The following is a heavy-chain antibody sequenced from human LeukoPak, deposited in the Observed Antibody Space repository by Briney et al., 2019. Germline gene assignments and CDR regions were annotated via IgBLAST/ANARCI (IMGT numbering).Heavy chain of an antibody. D-gene: IGHD6-13*01. CDR2: IYTSGST. J-gene: IGHJ5*02. V-gene: IGHV4-4*07. CDR3: AREETIAAAGTNWFDP. CDR1: GGSISSYY. Sequence: SETLSLTCTVSGGSISSYYWSWIRQPAGKGLEWIGRIYTSGSTNYNPSLKSRVTMSVDTSKNQFSLKLSSVTAADTAVYYCAREETIAAAGTNWFDPWGQGTLVTVSS.